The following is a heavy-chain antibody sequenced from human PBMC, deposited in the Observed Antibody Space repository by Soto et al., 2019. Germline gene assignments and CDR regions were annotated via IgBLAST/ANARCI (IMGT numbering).Heavy chain of an antibody. D-gene: IGHD3-22*01. CDR1: GFTISSYA. Sequence: GGSLRLSCAASGFTISSYAMSWVRQAPGKGLEWVSAISGSGGSTYYADSVKGRFTISRDNSKNTLYLQMNSLRAEDTAVYYCAKDPYYYDSSGYYYGFDYWGQGTLVTVSS. V-gene: IGHV3-23*01. CDR3: AKDPYYYDSSGYYYGFDY. CDR2: ISGSGGST. J-gene: IGHJ4*02.